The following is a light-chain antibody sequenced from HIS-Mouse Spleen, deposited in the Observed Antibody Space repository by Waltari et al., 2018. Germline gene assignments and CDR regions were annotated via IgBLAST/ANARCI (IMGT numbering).Light chain of an antibody. CDR3: YSTDSSGNHRV. CDR2: EDS. Sequence: SYELTQPPSVSVSPGQTARITCPGDALPKKSAYLYQQKSGQAPVLVTYEDSKRPSGIPERFSGSSSGTMATLTISGAQVEDEADYYCYSTDSSGNHRVFGGGTKLTVL. CDR1: ALPKKS. J-gene: IGLJ2*01. V-gene: IGLV3-10*01.